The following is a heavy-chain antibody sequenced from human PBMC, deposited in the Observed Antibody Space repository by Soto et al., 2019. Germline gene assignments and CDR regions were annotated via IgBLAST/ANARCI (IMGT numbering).Heavy chain of an antibody. Sequence: ASVKVSCKASGYTFTSYGISWVRQAPGQGLEWMGWISAYNGNTNYAQKLQGRVTMTTDTSTSTAYMELRSLRSDDTAVYYCARFFGNYYDSSGFDYWGQGTPVTVSS. D-gene: IGHD3-22*01. CDR2: ISAYNGNT. V-gene: IGHV1-18*01. J-gene: IGHJ4*02. CDR3: ARFFGNYYDSSGFDY. CDR1: GYTFTSYG.